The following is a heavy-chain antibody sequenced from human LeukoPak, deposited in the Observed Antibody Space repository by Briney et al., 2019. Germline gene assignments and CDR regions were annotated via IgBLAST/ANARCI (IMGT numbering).Heavy chain of an antibody. CDR2: IYSSGST. CDR3: ARDNDSRDPPHFDY. D-gene: IGHD3-16*01. V-gene: IGHV4-4*07. Sequence: PSETLSLTCTVSGGSINNYYWSWIRQPAGKGLEWIGLIYSSGSTGYNPSLKSRVTMSVDTSKKQFSLRLSSVTAADTAVYYCARDNDSRDPPHFDYWGQGTLVTVSS. J-gene: IGHJ4*02. CDR1: GGSINNYY.